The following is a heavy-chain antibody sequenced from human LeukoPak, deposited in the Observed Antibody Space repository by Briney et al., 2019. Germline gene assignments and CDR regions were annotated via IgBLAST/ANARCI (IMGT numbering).Heavy chain of an antibody. Sequence: SSETLSLTCSVSGYSISSGYYWGWIRQPPGMGLEWIGNIYHSGSTYYNPSLKSRVTISLDTSKNQFSLKLSSVTAADTAVYYCARIVGAFADYWGQGTLVTVSS. V-gene: IGHV4-38-2*02. CDR2: IYHSGST. D-gene: IGHD1-26*01. CDR1: GYSISSGYY. CDR3: ARIVGAFADY. J-gene: IGHJ4*02.